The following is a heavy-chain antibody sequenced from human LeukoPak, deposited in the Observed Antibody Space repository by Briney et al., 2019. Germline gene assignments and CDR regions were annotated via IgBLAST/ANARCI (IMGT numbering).Heavy chain of an antibody. CDR3: ARRGIAVAGVDY. Sequence: SETLSLTCAVYGGSFSGYYWSWIRQPPGKGLEWIGEINHSGSTNYNPSLKSRVTISVDTSKNQFSLKLSSVTAADTAVYYCARRGIAVAGVDYWGQGTLATVSS. J-gene: IGHJ4*02. D-gene: IGHD6-19*01. V-gene: IGHV4-34*01. CDR2: INHSGST. CDR1: GGSFSGYY.